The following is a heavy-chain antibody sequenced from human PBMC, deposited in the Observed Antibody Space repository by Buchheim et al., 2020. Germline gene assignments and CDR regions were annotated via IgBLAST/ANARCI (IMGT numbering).Heavy chain of an antibody. CDR3: ARGINGIDV. V-gene: IGHV3-23*01. CDR2: VSGSGGFT. Sequence: EVQLLESGGGLVQPGGSLRLSCAASKFSFSSYAMTWVRQAPGKGLEWVSTVSGSGGFTYNADSVKGRFTISRDNSNNMVYLQMNSLRVEDTAVYYCARGINGIDVWGQGTT. J-gene: IGHJ6*02. CDR1: KFSFSSYA. D-gene: IGHD2-15*01.